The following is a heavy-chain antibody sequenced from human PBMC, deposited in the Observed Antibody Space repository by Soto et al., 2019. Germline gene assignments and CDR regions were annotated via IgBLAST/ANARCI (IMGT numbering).Heavy chain of an antibody. J-gene: IGHJ1*01. V-gene: IGHV3-21*01. D-gene: IGHD3-22*01. CDR1: GFTFSSYS. Sequence: GSMRLSCAASGFTFSSYSMNWVRQAPGKGLEWVSSISSSSSYIYYADSVKGRFTISRDNAKNSLYLQMNSLRAEDTAVYYCARDGAYSDSSRYLPNAHWAQGKLVNVS. CDR2: ISSSSSYI. CDR3: ARDGAYSDSSRYLPNAH.